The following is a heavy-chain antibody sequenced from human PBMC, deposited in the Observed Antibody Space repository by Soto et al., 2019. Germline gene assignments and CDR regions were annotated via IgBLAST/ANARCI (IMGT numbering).Heavy chain of an antibody. CDR3: ARQQWGDIVVVVAASGMDV. V-gene: IGHV4-39*01. CDR2: IYYSGST. D-gene: IGHD2-15*01. Sequence: QLQLQESGPGLVKPSETLSLTCTVSGGSISSSSYYWGWIRQPPGKGLEWIGSIYYSGSTYYNPSLKIRVTISVDTSKNQFSLKLSSVTAADTAVYYCARQQWGDIVVVVAASGMDVWGQGTTVTVSS. CDR1: GGSISSSSYY. J-gene: IGHJ6*02.